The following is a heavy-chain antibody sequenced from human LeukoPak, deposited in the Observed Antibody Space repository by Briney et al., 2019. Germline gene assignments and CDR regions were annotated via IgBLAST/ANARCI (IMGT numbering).Heavy chain of an antibody. Sequence: QPGGPLTLSCAASGITLSDHYMDWVRRAPGKGLEWIGRTGNKANSYTTEYAASVKGRFTILRDESKNALYLQMNSLKTEDTAVYYCARGSPMEVVVAARNSRILYYFDYCGQRTPVTVSS. D-gene: IGHD2-15*01. V-gene: IGHV3-72*01. CDR2: TGNKANSYTT. CDR3: ARGSPMEVVVAARNSRILYYFDY. J-gene: IGHJ4*02. CDR1: GITLSDHY.